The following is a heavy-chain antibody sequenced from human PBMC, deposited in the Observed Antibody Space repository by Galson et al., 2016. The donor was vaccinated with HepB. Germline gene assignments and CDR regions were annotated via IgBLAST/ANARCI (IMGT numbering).Heavy chain of an antibody. D-gene: IGHD3-16*01. CDR2: INPESTTV. V-gene: IGHV3-74*01. CDR3: ARGGIEPVDY. CDR1: GFSLSSFW. Sequence: SLRLSCAASGFSLSSFWMHWFRQAPGKGLEWVSHINPESTTVNYADSVRGRFTISRDNAKNALYLLASSLGVGDTAVYYCARGGIEPVDYWGQGTLVTVSS. J-gene: IGHJ4*02.